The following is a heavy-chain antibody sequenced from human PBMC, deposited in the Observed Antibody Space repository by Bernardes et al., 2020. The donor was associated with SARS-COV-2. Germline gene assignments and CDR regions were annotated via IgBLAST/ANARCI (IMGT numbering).Heavy chain of an antibody. CDR3: ARVSSGWYPAWFDP. Sequence: GSRILSCAASGFIFSSHAMTWVRQAPGTGLEWVSSISDNGGSTNYADSVKGRFTISRDNAENTLYLQLDSLRAEDTATYYCARVSSGWYPAWFDPWGQGTLVTVSS. CDR2: ISDNGGST. V-gene: IGHV3-23*01. CDR1: GFIFSSHA. J-gene: IGHJ5*02. D-gene: IGHD6-19*01.